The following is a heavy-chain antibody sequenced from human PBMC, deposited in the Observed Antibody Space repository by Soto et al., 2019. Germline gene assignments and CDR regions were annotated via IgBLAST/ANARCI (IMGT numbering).Heavy chain of an antibody. CDR1: GFTFSSYG. Sequence: QVQLVESGGGVVQPGRSLRLSCAASGFTFSSYGMHWVRQAPGKGLEWVAVISYDGSNKYYADSVKGRFTISRDNSKNTLYLQMNSLRAEDTAVYYCAKGLYSSSSVSDYWGHGTLVTVSS. V-gene: IGHV3-30*18. J-gene: IGHJ4*01. CDR3: AKGLYSSSSVSDY. D-gene: IGHD6-6*01. CDR2: ISYDGSNK.